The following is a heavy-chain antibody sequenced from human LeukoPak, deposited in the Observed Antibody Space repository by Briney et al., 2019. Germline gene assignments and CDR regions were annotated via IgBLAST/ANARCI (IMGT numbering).Heavy chain of an antibody. V-gene: IGHV3-7*01. Sequence: GGSLRLSCAASGFTFSTYWMSWVRQAPGKGLEWVANVNQDGSGKYYVDSVKGRFTISKDNAKNSLYLQMNSLRAEDTAVYYCTSANYGPAYWGQGTLVTVSS. CDR2: VNQDGSGK. D-gene: IGHD5-24*01. J-gene: IGHJ4*02. CDR1: GFTFSTYW. CDR3: TSANYGPAY.